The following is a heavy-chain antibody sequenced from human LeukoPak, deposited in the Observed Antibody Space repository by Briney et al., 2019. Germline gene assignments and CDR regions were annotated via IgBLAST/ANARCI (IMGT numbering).Heavy chain of an antibody. D-gene: IGHD6-19*01. CDR3: ARDAGQWLVYYYYYYGMDV. CDR2: ISAYNGNT. J-gene: IGHJ6*02. V-gene: IGHV1-18*01. Sequence: ASVKVSCKASGYTFTSYGISWVRQAPGQGLEWMGWISAYNGNTNYAQKLQGRVTMTTDTSTSTAYMGLRSLRSDDTAVYYCARDAGQWLVYYYYYYGMDVWGQGNTVTVSS. CDR1: GYTFTSYG.